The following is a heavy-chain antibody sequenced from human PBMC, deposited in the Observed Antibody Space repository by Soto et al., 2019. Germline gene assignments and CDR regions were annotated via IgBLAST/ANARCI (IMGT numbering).Heavy chain of an antibody. J-gene: IGHJ6*02. V-gene: IGHV3-21*01. Sequence: EVQLVESGGGLVKPGGSLRLSCAASGFTFSSYSMNWVRQAPGKGLEWVSSISSSSSYIYYADSVKGRFTISRDNAKNSLYLQMNSLRAEDTAVYYCARLPSSSSYQYYYYGMDVWGQGTTVTVSS. CDR2: ISSSSSYI. CDR1: GFTFSSYS. CDR3: ARLPSSSSYQYYYYGMDV. D-gene: IGHD6-13*01.